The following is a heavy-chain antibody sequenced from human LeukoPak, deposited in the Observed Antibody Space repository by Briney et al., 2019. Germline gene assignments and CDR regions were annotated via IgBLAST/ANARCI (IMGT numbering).Heavy chain of an antibody. J-gene: IGHJ4*01. D-gene: IGHD1-26*01. V-gene: IGHV3-21*01. CDR1: GFTVSSNY. CDR3: AREWEVLDY. CDR2: IGITSSYT. Sequence: PGGSLRLSCAASGFTVSSNYMSWVRQAPGKGLEWVSSIGITSSYTYYADSVKGRFTISRDNAKNSLYLQMNSLRVEDTAVYYCAREWEVLDYWGHGTLVTVSS.